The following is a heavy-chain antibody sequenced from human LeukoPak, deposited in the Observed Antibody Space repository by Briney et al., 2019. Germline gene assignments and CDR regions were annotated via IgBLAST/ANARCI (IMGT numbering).Heavy chain of an antibody. Sequence: PGGSLRLSCAASGFTVGSNYMSWVRQAAGKRLEGVSVIYSGGSTYYADSVKGRFTISRDNSKNTLYLQMNSLRAEGTAVYYCARSKGAGYYYGSGSPPRFDYWGQGTLVTVSS. J-gene: IGHJ4*02. CDR2: IYSGGST. V-gene: IGHV3-53*01. CDR3: ARSKGAGYYYGSGSPPRFDY. CDR1: GFTVGSNY. D-gene: IGHD3-10*01.